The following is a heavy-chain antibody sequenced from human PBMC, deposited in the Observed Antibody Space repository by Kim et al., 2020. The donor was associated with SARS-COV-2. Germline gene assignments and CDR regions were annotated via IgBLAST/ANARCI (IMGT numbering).Heavy chain of an antibody. Sequence: SLKSRVTISVDTSKNQFSLKLSSVTAADTAVYYCARERGRYYDSSGSLDYWGQGTLVTVSS. D-gene: IGHD3-22*01. CDR3: ARERGRYYDSSGSLDY. J-gene: IGHJ4*02. V-gene: IGHV4-34*01.